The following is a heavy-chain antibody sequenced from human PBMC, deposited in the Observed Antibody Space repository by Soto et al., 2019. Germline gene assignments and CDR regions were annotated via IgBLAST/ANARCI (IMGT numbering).Heavy chain of an antibody. CDR2: IYYSGST. V-gene: IGHV4-30-4*01. Sequence: QVQLQESGPGLVKPSQTLSLTCTVSGGSISSGDYYWSWIRQPPGKGLEWIGYIYYSGSTYYNPSLKSXXTXSXXTSKNQFSLKLSSVTAADTAVYYCARLRNGYTLDYWGQGTLVTVSS. J-gene: IGHJ4*02. CDR1: GGSISSGDYY. CDR3: ARLRNGYTLDY. D-gene: IGHD5-12*01.